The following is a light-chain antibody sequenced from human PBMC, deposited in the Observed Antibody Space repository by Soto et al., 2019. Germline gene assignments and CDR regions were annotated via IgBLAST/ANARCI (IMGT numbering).Light chain of an antibody. CDR2: GAS. J-gene: IGKJ1*01. V-gene: IGKV3-20*01. CDR3: QQYGSSPGT. CDR1: QSVSRSF. Sequence: EIGLRQSPGTVSLSPGERDTLSCGASQSVSRSFLAWYQQKPGQAPRLLIYGASSRATGIPDRFSGSGSGTDFTLTISRLEPEDFAVYYCQQYGSSPGTFGQGTKVEIK.